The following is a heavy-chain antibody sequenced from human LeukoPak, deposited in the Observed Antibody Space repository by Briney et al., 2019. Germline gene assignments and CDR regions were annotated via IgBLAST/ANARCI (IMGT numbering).Heavy chain of an antibody. CDR2: INPNNGGT. CDR3: ARDRRSGNYYLDS. CDR1: GYTFTGYY. J-gene: IGHJ4*02. D-gene: IGHD1-26*01. Sequence: ASVKVSCTASGYTFTGYYMHWVRQAPGQGLEWMGWINPNNGGTKYAQKFQGWVTMTRDTSISTAYMELSRLRTNDTAVYYCARDRRSGNYYLDSWGQGTLVTVSS. V-gene: IGHV1-2*04.